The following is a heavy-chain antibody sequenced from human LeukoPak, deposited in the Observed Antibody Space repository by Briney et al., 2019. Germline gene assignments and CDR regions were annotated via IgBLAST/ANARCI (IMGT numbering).Heavy chain of an antibody. D-gene: IGHD3-3*01. V-gene: IGHV4-34*01. CDR2: INHSGST. Sequence: SETLSLTCAVYGGSFSGYYWSWIRQPPGKGLEWIGEINHSGSTNYNPSLKSRVTISVDTSKNQFSLKLSSVTAADTAVYYCARGDFWSGSTVDYWGQGTLVTVSS. J-gene: IGHJ4*02. CDR1: GGSFSGYY. CDR3: ARGDFWSGSTVDY.